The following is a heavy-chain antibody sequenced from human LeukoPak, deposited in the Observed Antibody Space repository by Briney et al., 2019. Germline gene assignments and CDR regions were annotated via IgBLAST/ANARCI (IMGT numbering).Heavy chain of an antibody. V-gene: IGHV4-34*01. J-gene: IGHJ4*02. D-gene: IGHD5-18*01. CDR1: GGSFSGYY. CDR2: INHSGST. CDR3: ARGKYSYGTKTLDY. Sequence: SSETLSLTCAVYGGSFSGYYWSWIRQPPGKGLEWIGEINHSGSTNYNPSLKSRVTISVDTSKNQFSLKLSSVTAADTAVYYCARGKYSYGTKTLDYWGQGTLVTVSS.